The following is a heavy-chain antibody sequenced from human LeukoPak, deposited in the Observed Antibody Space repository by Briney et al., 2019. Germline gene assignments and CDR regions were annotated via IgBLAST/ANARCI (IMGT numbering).Heavy chain of an antibody. V-gene: IGHV3-7*01. CDR1: GFTFSGYW. CDR3: AKDPGYYGSGSYLN. Sequence: GGSLRLSCVASGFTFSGYWMTWVRQAPGKGLEWVANIKQDGSEKYYVDSVKGRFTISRDNAKNSLYLQMNSLRAEDTAVYYCAKDPGYYGSGSYLNWGQGTLDTVSS. CDR2: IKQDGSEK. J-gene: IGHJ4*02. D-gene: IGHD3-10*01.